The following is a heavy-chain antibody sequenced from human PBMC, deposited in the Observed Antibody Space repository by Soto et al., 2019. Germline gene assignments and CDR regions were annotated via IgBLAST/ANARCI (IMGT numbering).Heavy chain of an antibody. Sequence: GGSLRLSCAAAEFTVSNSYSSWVGQGPWGGLEWVSIVYRDGTTHYADSVRGRFTISRDSSKNTVHLQMNSLRVEDTAVYFCARVSNTFYGVSLWGQGTLVTVSS. CDR3: ARVSNTFYGVSL. J-gene: IGHJ4*02. D-gene: IGHD4-17*01. CDR1: EFTVSNSY. CDR2: VYRDGTT. V-gene: IGHV3-53*01.